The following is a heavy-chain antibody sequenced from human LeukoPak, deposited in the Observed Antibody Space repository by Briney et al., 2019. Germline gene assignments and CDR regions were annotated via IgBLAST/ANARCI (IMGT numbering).Heavy chain of an antibody. CDR1: GYTFTSYD. CDR2: MNPNSGNT. D-gene: IGHD3-10*01. J-gene: IGHJ6*03. Sequence: ASVKVSCKASGYTFTSYDTNWVPQATGQGLEWVGWMNPNSGNTGYAQKFQGRVTMTRNTSISTAYMELSSLRYEDTAVYYCARGVVRGVIPYYYYYYMDVWGKGTTVTVSS. V-gene: IGHV1-8*01. CDR3: ARGVVRGVIPYYYYYYMDV.